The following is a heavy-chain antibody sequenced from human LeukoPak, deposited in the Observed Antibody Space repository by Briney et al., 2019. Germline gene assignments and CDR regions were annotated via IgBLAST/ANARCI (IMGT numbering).Heavy chain of an antibody. CDR2: IYYSGST. Sequence: PSETLSLTCTVSGGSISSGGYYWSWIRQHPGKGLEWIGYIYYSGSTYYNPSLKSRVTISVDTSKNQFSLKLSSVTAADTAVYYCARGPGAYCSGGSCYSGESYFDYWGQGTLVTVSS. CDR1: GGSISSGGYY. CDR3: ARGPGAYCSGGSCYSGESYFDY. D-gene: IGHD2-15*01. J-gene: IGHJ4*02. V-gene: IGHV4-31*03.